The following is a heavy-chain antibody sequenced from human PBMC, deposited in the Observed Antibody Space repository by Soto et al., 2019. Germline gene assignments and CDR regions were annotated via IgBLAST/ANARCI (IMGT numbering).Heavy chain of an antibody. D-gene: IGHD3-10*01. V-gene: IGHV3-21*01. J-gene: IGHJ4*02. CDR3: ARARDYYGSGSYEFDY. CDR2: ISSSSSYI. CDR1: GFTFSSYS. Sequence: GGSLRLSCAASGFTFSSYSMNWVRQAPGKGLEWVSSISSSSSYIYYADSVKGRFTISRDNAKNSLYLQMNSLRAEDTAVDYGARARDYYGSGSYEFDYWGQGTLVTVSS.